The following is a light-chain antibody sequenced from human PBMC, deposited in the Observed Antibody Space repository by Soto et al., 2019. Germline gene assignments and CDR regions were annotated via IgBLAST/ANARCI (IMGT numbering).Light chain of an antibody. CDR2: DAS. V-gene: IGKV3-20*01. CDR3: HQYDSLPWT. J-gene: IGKJ1*01. Sequence: EIMLTQSPGTLSLSPGERATLSCRASQSVSSSYLAWYQQRPGQAPRLLIYDASSRAAGIPDRFSGSGSGTDFSLTISRLEAEDFAVYYCHQYDSLPWTFGQGTKVDIK. CDR1: QSVSSSY.